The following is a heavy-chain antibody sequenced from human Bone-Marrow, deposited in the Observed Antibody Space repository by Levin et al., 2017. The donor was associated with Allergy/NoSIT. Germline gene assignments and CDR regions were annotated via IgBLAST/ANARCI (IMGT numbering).Heavy chain of an antibody. CDR2: IWYRGSKE. V-gene: IGHV3-33*01. CDR1: GFPFSSYG. D-gene: IGHD3-10*01. CDR3: TRRGWFGELEDGCER. J-gene: IGHJ3*01. Sequence: GESLKISCAASGFPFSSYGLHWVRQAPGKGLEWVAGIWYRGSKEYYADSVKGRFTISRDNSKNTLNLQMSSLRGEDTAVYYCTRRGWFGELEDGCERWGQGTMVTV.